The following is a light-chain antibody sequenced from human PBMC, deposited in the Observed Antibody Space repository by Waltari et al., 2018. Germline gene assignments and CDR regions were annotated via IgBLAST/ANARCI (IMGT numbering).Light chain of an antibody. CDR3: MQGTHRPWT. Sequence: DVVMTQSPLSLPVTLGQPASISCRSSQSLVSSDGNTYFNGFHQRPGQSPRRLLYKVSNRDSGVPDRFSGSGSGTDFTLRISRVEAEDVGVYYCMQGTHRPWTFGQGTKVEIK. CDR1: QSLVSSDGNTY. V-gene: IGKV2-30*01. J-gene: IGKJ1*01. CDR2: KVS.